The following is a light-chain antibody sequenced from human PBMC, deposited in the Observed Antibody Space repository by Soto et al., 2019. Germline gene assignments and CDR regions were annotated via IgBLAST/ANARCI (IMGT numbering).Light chain of an antibody. CDR2: GAS. V-gene: IGKV1-39*01. CDR1: QSISSY. Sequence: DIQMTQSPSSLSASVGDRVTITCRASQSISSYLNWYQQKPGKAPKLLIYGASSLQSGVPARLSVSGSGTVFALPISSLQPEDFATYYCLQTYSSPYTFGQGTKLEIK. CDR3: LQTYSSPYT. J-gene: IGKJ2*01.